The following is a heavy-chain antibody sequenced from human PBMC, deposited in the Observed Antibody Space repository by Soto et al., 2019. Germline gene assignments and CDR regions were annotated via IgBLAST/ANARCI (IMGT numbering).Heavy chain of an antibody. Sequence: QEQLVESGGGVVQPGRSLRLSCGASGFTFTAYGMHWVRQAPGKGLEWVAVTSYDGSNKYYADSVKGRFTLSRDNSKYMLYLQMNSLRPDDTAVYYCARALGYNYGDKDHYYGMDVWGQGTTVTVSS. CDR1: GFTFTAYG. V-gene: IGHV3-30*16. CDR2: TSYDGSNK. CDR3: ARALGYNYGDKDHYYGMDV. D-gene: IGHD5-18*01. J-gene: IGHJ6*02.